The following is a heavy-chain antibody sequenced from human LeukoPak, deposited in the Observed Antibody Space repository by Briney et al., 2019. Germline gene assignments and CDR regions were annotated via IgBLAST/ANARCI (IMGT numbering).Heavy chain of an antibody. CDR3: ARGGAATNDY. CDR2: IYYSGST. D-gene: IGHD1-26*01. Sequence: PSETLSLTCTVSGGSISSYYWSWIRQPPGKGLEWIGYIYYSGSTNYNPPLKSRVTISVDTSKNQFSLKLSSVTAADTAVYYCARGGAATNDYWGQGTLVTVSS. J-gene: IGHJ4*02. CDR1: GGSISSYY. V-gene: IGHV4-59*01.